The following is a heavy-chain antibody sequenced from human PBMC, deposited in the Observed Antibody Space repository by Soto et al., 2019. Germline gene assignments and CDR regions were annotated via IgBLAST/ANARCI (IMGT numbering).Heavy chain of an antibody. CDR1: GGSISSGDYY. V-gene: IGHV4-30-4*01. D-gene: IGHD3-10*01. CDR3: ARVRFGDFTRDYYFDY. Sequence: SETLSLTCTVSGGSISSGDYYWSWIRQPPGKGLEWIGYIYYSGSTYYNPSLKSRVTISVDTSKNQFSLKLSSVTAADTAVYYCARVRFGDFTRDYYFDYWGQGTPVTVSS. J-gene: IGHJ4*02. CDR2: IYYSGST.